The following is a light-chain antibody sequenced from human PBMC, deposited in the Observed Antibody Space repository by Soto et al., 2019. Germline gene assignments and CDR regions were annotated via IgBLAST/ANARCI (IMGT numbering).Light chain of an antibody. CDR2: DAS. CDR1: QSISSW. Sequence: GDRVTITCRASQSISSWLAWYQQKPGKAPKLLIYDASTLQSGVPSRFSGSESGAVFTLTISSLQPEDFATYYCQQLHSYPITFGQGTRLEIK. V-gene: IGKV1-5*01. J-gene: IGKJ5*01. CDR3: QQLHSYPIT.